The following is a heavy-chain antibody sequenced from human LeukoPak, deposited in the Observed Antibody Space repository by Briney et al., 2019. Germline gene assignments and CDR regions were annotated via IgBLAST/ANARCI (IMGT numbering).Heavy chain of an antibody. J-gene: IGHJ6*02. Sequence: ASVKVSCKASGYTFTSYGISWVRQAPGQGLEWMGWISAYNGNTNYAQKLQGRVTMTTDTSTSTAYMELRSLRSDDTAVYYCAREGDLTYYHYGMDVWGQGTTVTVSS. CDR2: ISAYNGNT. CDR1: GYTFTSYG. D-gene: IGHD1-26*01. V-gene: IGHV1-18*01. CDR3: AREGDLTYYHYGMDV.